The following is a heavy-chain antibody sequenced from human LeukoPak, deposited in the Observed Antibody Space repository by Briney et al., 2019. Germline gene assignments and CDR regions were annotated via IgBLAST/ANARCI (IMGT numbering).Heavy chain of an antibody. J-gene: IGHJ6*02. D-gene: IGHD1-26*01. CDR1: GGSISSYY. Sequence: PSETLSLTCTASGGSISSYYWSWIRQPPGKGLEWIGYIYYSGSTNYNPSLKSRVTISVDTSKNQFSLKLSSVTAADTAVYYCAGYSGSYPGDYYYGMDVWGQGTTVTVSS. V-gene: IGHV4-59*08. CDR2: IYYSGST. CDR3: AGYSGSYPGDYYYGMDV.